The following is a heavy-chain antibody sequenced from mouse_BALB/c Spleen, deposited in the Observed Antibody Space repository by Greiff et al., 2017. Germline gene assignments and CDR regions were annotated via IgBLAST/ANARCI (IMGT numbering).Heavy chain of an antibody. D-gene: IGHD1-1*01. CDR2: ISTYYGDA. CDR3: ARYFYGSLDY. J-gene: IGHJ4*01. V-gene: IGHV1S137*01. CDR1: GYTFTDYA. Sequence: QVHVKQSGAELVRPGVSVKISCKGSGYTFTDYAMHWVKQSHAKSLEWIGVISTYYGDASYNQKFKGKATMTVDKSSSTAYMELARLTSEDSAIYYCARYFYGSLDYWGQGTSVTVSS.